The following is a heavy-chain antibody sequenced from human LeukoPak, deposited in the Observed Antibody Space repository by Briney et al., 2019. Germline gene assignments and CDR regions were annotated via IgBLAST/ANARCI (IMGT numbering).Heavy chain of an antibody. V-gene: IGHV3-13*01. CDR1: GFTFSSYD. CDR2: IGIAGDT. CDR3: ARAPPYSSASWGYYGMDV. J-gene: IGHJ6*02. D-gene: IGHD6-6*01. Sequence: GGSLRLSCAASGFTFSSYDMHWVRQTTGKGLEWVSSIGIAGDTYYPGSVKGRFTISRENVKNSLYLQMNSLRAGDTAVYYCARAPPYSSASWGYYGMDVWGQGTTVTVSS.